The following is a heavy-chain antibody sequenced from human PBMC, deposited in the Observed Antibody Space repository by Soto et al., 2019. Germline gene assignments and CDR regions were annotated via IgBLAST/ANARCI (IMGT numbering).Heavy chain of an antibody. CDR1: GFTFSSYS. CDR3: ASLLARYYYDSSGYKDAFDI. Sequence: GGSLRLSCAASGFTFSSYSMNWVRQAPGKGLEGVSAISSSSSYIYYADSVKGRFTISRDNAKNSLYLQMKSLRAEDTAVYYFASLLARYYYDSSGYKDAFDIWGQGTMVTVS. J-gene: IGHJ3*02. V-gene: IGHV3-21*01. CDR2: ISSSSSYI. D-gene: IGHD3-22*01.